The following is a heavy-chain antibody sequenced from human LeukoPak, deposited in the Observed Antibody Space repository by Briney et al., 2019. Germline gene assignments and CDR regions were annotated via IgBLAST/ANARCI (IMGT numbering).Heavy chain of an antibody. CDR2: IIPIFGTA. CDR3: ARQRYYYDSSGQYYMDV. CDR1: GGTFSSYA. V-gene: IGHV1-69*13. D-gene: IGHD3-22*01. Sequence: ASVKVSCKASGGTFSSYAISWVRQAPGQGLEWMGGIIPIFGTANYAQKFQGRVTITADESTSTAYMELSSLRSEDTAVYYCARQRYYYDSSGQYYMDVWGKGTTVTISS. J-gene: IGHJ6*03.